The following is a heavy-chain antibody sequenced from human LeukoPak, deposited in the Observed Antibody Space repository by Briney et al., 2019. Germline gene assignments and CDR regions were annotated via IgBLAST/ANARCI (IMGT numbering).Heavy chain of an antibody. V-gene: IGHV3-21*01. J-gene: IGHJ6*03. CDR3: ARDSYCSSTSCYVYYYYMDV. CDR2: ISSSSSYI. CDR1: GFTFSSYS. D-gene: IGHD2-2*01. Sequence: GGSLRLSCAASGFTFSSYSMNWVRQAPGKGLEWVSSISSSSSYICYADSVKGRFTISRDNAKNSLYLQMNSLRAEDTAVYYCARDSYCSSTSCYVYYYYMDVWGKGTTVTVSS.